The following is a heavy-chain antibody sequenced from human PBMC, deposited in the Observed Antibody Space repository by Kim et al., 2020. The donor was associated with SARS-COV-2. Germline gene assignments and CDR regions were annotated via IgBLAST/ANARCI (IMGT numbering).Heavy chain of an antibody. D-gene: IGHD3-22*01. CDR1: GFTFSSYA. CDR3: AKDQEYYYDSSGYLDAFDI. Sequence: GGSLRLSCAASGFTFSSYAMSWVRQAPGKGLEWVSAISGSGGSTYYADSVKGRFTISRDNSKNTLYLQMNSLRAEDTAVYYCAKDQEYYYDSSGYLDAFDIWGQGTMVTVSS. V-gene: IGHV3-23*01. J-gene: IGHJ3*02. CDR2: ISGSGGST.